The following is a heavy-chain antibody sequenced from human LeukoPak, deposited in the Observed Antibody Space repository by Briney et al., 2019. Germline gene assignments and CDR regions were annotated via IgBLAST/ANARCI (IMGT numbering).Heavy chain of an antibody. Sequence: PGGSLRLSCAASGFPFSSYGMNWVRQAPGKGLEWVAVISYDGSNKYYADSVKGRFTISRDNSKNTLYLQMNSLRAEDTAVYYCAKVGSSYIAAPYYFDYWGQGTLVTVSS. V-gene: IGHV3-30*18. D-gene: IGHD6-6*01. CDR3: AKVGSSYIAAPYYFDY. CDR2: ISYDGSNK. J-gene: IGHJ4*02. CDR1: GFPFSSYG.